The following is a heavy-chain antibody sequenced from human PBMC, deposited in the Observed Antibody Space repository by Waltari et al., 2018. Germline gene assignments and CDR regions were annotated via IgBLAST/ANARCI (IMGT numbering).Heavy chain of an antibody. CDR1: GLPFSDYW. Sequence: EVQLVESGGGFVQPGGSLRLSCAAAGLPFSDYWMHWVRQVPGKGLVWVSRFNNDGSTTAYADSVKGRFTISRDNAKNMLFLQMNSLRAEDTAIYYCARSVYPYYFDYWGQGTLVTVSS. J-gene: IGHJ4*02. V-gene: IGHV3-74*01. CDR3: ARSVYPYYFDY. CDR2: FNNDGSTT.